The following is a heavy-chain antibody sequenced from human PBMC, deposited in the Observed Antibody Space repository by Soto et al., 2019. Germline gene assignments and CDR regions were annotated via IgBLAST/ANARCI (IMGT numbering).Heavy chain of an antibody. D-gene: IGHD2-15*01. J-gene: IGHJ5*02. CDR3: VKSPDIARPNWFDP. CDR1: GFTFSNYA. CDR2: ISGSGGST. V-gene: IGHV3-23*01. Sequence: PGGSLRLSCAAFGFTFSNYAMSWVRQAPGKGLEWVSAISGSGGSTYYADSVKGWFTISRDNSKNTLYQQMNSLRAEDTAVYYCVKSPDIARPNWFDPWGQGTLVTVSS.